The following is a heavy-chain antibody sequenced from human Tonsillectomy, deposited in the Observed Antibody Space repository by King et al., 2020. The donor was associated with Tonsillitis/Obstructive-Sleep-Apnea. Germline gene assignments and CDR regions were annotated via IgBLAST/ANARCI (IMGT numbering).Heavy chain of an antibody. Sequence: QLQESGPGLVKPSETLSLTCTVSGGSFSSFYWSWIRQPPGKGLEWIGYIYYSGRTNYNPSLKSRVTISVDTSKNQFSLKLSSVTAADTAVYYCARDPDIAAVGYYFDYWGQGTLVTVSS. D-gene: IGHD6-13*01. CDR1: GGSFSSFY. CDR2: IYYSGRT. V-gene: IGHV4-59*01. CDR3: ARDPDIAAVGYYFDY. J-gene: IGHJ4*02.